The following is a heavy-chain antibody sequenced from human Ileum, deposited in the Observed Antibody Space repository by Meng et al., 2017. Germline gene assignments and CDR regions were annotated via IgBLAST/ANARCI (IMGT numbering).Heavy chain of an antibody. D-gene: IGHD6-6*01. CDR2: IYPGDSDT. J-gene: IGHJ3*02. CDR1: GYSFTNYW. CDR3: ATRISSSTLSVFDI. V-gene: IGHV5-51*01. Sequence: GESLKISCKGSGYSFTNYWIGWVRQMPGKGLEWMGIIYPGDSDTKYSPSFQGQVTVSADKSISTAYLQWSSLKASDTAMYYCATRISSSTLSVFDIWGQGTLGTVSS.